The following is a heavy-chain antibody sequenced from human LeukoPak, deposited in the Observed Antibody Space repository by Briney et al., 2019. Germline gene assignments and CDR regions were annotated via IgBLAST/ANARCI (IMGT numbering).Heavy chain of an antibody. CDR3: ARLRYTGTSQYYFDS. V-gene: IGHV4-4*07. CDR2: IYSKGTT. D-gene: IGHD1-26*01. Sequence: SETLSLTCAVSGDSVISFYWSWVRQSAGKGLEWIGRIYSKGTTKYNLSLKSRVTISLDQSKHQFSLYLSSVTAADTAVYYCARLRYTGTSQYYFDSWGQGFLVTVSS. CDR1: GDSVISFY. J-gene: IGHJ4*02.